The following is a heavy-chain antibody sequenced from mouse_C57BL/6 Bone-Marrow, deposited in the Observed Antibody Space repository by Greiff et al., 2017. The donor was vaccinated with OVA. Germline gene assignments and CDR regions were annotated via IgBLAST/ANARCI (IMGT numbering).Heavy chain of an antibody. CDR2: ISDGGSYT. Sequence: EVQLQESGGGLVKPGGSLKLSCAASGFTFSSYAMSWVRQTPEKRLEWVATISDGGSYTYYPDNVKGRFTISRDNAKNNLYLHMSHLKSEDTAMYYCARTIVTYYFDYWGQGTSLTVSS. CDR1: GFTFSSYA. CDR3: ARTIVTYYFDY. D-gene: IGHD2-12*01. J-gene: IGHJ2*02. V-gene: IGHV5-4*01.